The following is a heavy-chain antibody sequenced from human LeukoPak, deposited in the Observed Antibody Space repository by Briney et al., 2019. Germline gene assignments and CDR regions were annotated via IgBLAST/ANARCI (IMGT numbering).Heavy chain of an antibody. D-gene: IGHD4-23*01. V-gene: IGHV3-53*01. J-gene: IGHJ3*02. CDR2: IYSGGST. CDR3: ARVHYYGGNSDAFDI. Sequence: GGSLRLSCAASGFTVSSNYMSWVRQAPGKGLEWVSVIYSGGSTYYADSVKGRFTISRDNSKNTLYLQMNSLRAEDTAVYYCARVHYYGGNSDAFDIWGQGTMVTVPS. CDR1: GFTVSSNY.